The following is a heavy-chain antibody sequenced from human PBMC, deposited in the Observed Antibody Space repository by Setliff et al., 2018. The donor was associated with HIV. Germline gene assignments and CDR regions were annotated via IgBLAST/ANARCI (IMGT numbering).Heavy chain of an antibody. V-gene: IGHV3-21*04. CDR2: ISSSSTYI. D-gene: IGHD3-10*01. Sequence: GGSLRLSCAASGFTFSSYAMSWVRQAPGKGLGWVSSISSSSTYIDYADSVKGRFTISRDNAKNSLYLQMNSLRAEDTAFYYCAKDTTVRGVRSYYVDVWGKGTTVTVSS. J-gene: IGHJ6*03. CDR3: AKDTTVRGVRSYYVDV. CDR1: GFTFSSYA.